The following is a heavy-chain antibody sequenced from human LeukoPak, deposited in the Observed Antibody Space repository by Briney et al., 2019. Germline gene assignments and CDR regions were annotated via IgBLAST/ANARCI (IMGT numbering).Heavy chain of an antibody. V-gene: IGHV4-4*07. CDR1: GNSFGDYY. Sequence: PSETLSLTCTVSGNSFGDYYWSWIRQPVGKGLEWIGRIYTSGSTTYNPSLKSRVTMSVDTSKSQFSLNLMSVTAADTAVYYCTRDTGTTGEVKFDPWGQGTLVTVSS. D-gene: IGHD4-17*01. J-gene: IGHJ5*02. CDR3: TRDTGTTGEVKFDP. CDR2: IYTSGST.